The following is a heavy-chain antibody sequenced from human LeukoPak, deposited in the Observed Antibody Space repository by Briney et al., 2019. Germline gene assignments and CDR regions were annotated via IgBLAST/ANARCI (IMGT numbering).Heavy chain of an antibody. CDR3: AREAVGATYSSGHYFDY. J-gene: IGHJ4*02. CDR2: IIPIFGTA. V-gene: IGHV1-69*13. D-gene: IGHD1-26*01. CDR1: GGTFSSYA. Sequence: SVKVSCKASGGTFSSYAISWVRQAPGQGLEWMGGIIPIFGTANYAQKFQGRVTITADESTSTAYMELSSLRSEDTAVYYCAREAVGATYSSGHYFDYWGQGTLVTVSS.